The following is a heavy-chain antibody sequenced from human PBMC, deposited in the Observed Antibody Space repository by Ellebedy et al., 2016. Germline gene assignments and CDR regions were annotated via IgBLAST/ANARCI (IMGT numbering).Heavy chain of an antibody. Sequence: SETLSLXCAVYGGSFSGYYWNWIRQSPGKGLEWIGEINHRGSTNYNPSLKSRVTISVDTSKNQISLNLTSVTAADTAVYYCARADYGAIDYWGQGTLVTVSS. CDR1: GGSFSGYY. J-gene: IGHJ4*02. V-gene: IGHV4-34*01. CDR2: INHRGST. CDR3: ARADYGAIDY. D-gene: IGHD4-17*01.